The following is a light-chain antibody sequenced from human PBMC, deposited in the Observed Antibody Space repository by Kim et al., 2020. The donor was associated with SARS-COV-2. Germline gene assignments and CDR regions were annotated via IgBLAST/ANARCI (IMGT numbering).Light chain of an antibody. CDR2: DAS. CDR3: QQRNSWPPAVT. CDR1: QNIDTY. V-gene: IGKV3-11*01. Sequence: PGARATLSCQASQNIDTYLAWYQQRPGQAPRLLVYDASNRATGVPDRFSGSGSGTDFTLTISSLEPEDFSIYYCQQRNSWPPAVTFGGGTKVDIK. J-gene: IGKJ4*01.